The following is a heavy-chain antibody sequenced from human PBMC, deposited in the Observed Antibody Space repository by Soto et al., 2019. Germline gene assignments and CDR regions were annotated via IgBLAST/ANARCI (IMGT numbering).Heavy chain of an antibody. CDR3: ARLWGGVFDI. CDR2: IYYSGST. Sequence: PSETLSLTCTVSGGSISSYYWSWIRQPPGKGLEWIGYIYYSGSTNYNPSLKSRVTISVDTSKNQFSLKLSSVTAADSAVYYCARLWGGVFDIWGQGTMVSVSS. CDR1: GGSISSYY. V-gene: IGHV4-59*01. J-gene: IGHJ3*02. D-gene: IGHD3-10*01.